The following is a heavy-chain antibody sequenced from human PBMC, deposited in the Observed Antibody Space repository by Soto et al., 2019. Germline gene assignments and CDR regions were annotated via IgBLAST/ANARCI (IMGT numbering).Heavy chain of an antibody. J-gene: IGHJ6*02. CDR3: ARGHSSGWYYYYGMDV. V-gene: IGHV4-34*01. D-gene: IGHD6-19*01. Sequence: SETLSPTCAVYGGSFSGYYWSWIRQPPGKGLEWIGEINHSGSTNYNPSLKSRVTISVDTSKNQFSLKLSSVTAADTAVYYCARGHSSGWYYYYGMDVWGQGTTVTVSS. CDR2: INHSGST. CDR1: GGSFSGYY.